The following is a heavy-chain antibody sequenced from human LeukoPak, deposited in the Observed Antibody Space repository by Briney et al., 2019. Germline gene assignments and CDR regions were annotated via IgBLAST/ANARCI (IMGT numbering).Heavy chain of an antibody. V-gene: IGHV1-2*02. D-gene: IGHD7-27*01. Sequence: ASVKVSCKASGYTFTGYYMHWVRQAPGQGLEGMGWINPNSGGTNYAQKFQGRVTMTRDTSISTAYMELSRLRSDDTAVYYCAREGGPWGDNWFDPWGQGTLVTVSS. CDR3: AREGGPWGDNWFDP. CDR2: INPNSGGT. CDR1: GYTFTGYY. J-gene: IGHJ5*02.